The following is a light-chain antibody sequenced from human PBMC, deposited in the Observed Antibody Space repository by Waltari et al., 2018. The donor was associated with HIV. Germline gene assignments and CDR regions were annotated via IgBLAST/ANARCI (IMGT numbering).Light chain of an antibody. V-gene: IGLV2-23*02. J-gene: IGLJ3*02. CDR3: CSYAGSSTLV. CDR1: STNIRTYNL. CDR2: EVS. Sequence: QSALTQPASVSGSPGQSITISCPGPSTNIRTYNLVSWHQQHPGKAPKTLIYEVSQRPSGVSNRFSGSKSGNTASLTISGLQAEDEADYYCCSYAGSSTLVFGGGTKVTVL.